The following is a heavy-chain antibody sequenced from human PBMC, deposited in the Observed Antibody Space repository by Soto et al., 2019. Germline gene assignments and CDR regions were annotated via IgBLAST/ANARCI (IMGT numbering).Heavy chain of an antibody. CDR2: INPYSGNT. Sequence: ASVKVSCKASGYTFTSHDIHWLRQASGQGLEWMGSINPYSGNTAFAPKFQDRFAMTRDTSITTAYMELNSLSSGDTAVYFCSSLSSMDVWGQGTTVTVSS. D-gene: IGHD6-6*01. V-gene: IGHV1-8*01. CDR1: GYTFTSHD. CDR3: SSLSSMDV. J-gene: IGHJ6*02.